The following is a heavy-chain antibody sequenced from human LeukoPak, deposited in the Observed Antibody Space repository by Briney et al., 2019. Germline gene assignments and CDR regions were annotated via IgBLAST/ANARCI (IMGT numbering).Heavy chain of an antibody. CDR3: ARANFLYCSSSTCLFDY. J-gene: IGHJ4*02. CDR1: GYTFTGYY. CDR2: INPNSGGT. Sequence: ASVKVSCKASGYTFTGYYMHWVRQAPGQGLEWMGWINPNSGGTNYAQKFRGWVTMTRDTSISTAYMELSRLRSDDTAVYYCARANFLYCSSSTCLFDYWGQGTLVTVSS. V-gene: IGHV1-2*04. D-gene: IGHD2-2*01.